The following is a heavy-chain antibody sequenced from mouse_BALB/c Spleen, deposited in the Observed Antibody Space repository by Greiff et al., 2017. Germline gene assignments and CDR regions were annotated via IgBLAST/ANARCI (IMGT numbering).Heavy chain of an antibody. CDR1: GYTFTSYW. J-gene: IGHJ2*01. Sequence: QVQVQQSGAELAKPGASVKMSCKASGYTFTSYWMHWVKQRPGQGLEWIGYINPSTGYTEYNQKFKDKATLTADKSSSTAYMQLSSLTSEDSAVYYCASFDGGYWGQGTTLTVSS. CDR2: INPSTGYT. D-gene: IGHD2-3*01. CDR3: ASFDGGY. V-gene: IGHV1-7*01.